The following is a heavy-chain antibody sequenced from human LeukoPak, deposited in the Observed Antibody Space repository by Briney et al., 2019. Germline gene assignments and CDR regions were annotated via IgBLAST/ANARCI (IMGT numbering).Heavy chain of an antibody. CDR1: GFTFSSCW. D-gene: IGHD6-19*01. CDR3: ATAGQWRFDS. J-gene: IGHJ4*02. Sequence: GGSLRLSCVVSGFTFSSCWMHWVRQAPGKGLVWVSRLSPDGGTIDYSDSVRGRFTISRDNAKDTLYLQMNSLRVDDTAVYYCATAGQWRFDSWGLGTLVTVSS. V-gene: IGHV3-74*01. CDR2: LSPDGGTI.